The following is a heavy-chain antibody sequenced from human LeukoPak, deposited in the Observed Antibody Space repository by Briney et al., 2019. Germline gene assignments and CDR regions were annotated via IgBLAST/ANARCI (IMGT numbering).Heavy chain of an antibody. D-gene: IGHD2-2*02. CDR1: GFTFSSYS. V-gene: IGHV3-21*01. Sequence: GGSLRLSCAASGFTFSSYSMNWVRQAPGKGLEWVSSISSSSSYIYYADPVKGRFTISRDNAKNSLYLQMNSLRAEDTAVYYCARKNIVVVPAAIFTGGYYFDYWGQGTLVTVSS. CDR2: ISSSSSYI. J-gene: IGHJ4*02. CDR3: ARKNIVVVPAAIFTGGYYFDY.